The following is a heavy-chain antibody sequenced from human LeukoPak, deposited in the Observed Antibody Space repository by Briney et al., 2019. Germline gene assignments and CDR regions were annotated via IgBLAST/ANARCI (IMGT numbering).Heavy chain of an antibody. CDR2: TYYRSKWYD. J-gene: IGHJ5*01. V-gene: IGHV6-1*01. Sequence: SQTLSLTCAISGDSVSSKNGAWNWIRQSPSRGLEWLGRTYYRSKWYDEYADSVKGRITISPDISKKQFSLHVYSVTPEDTAVYYCARDLGTSGWYTFDFWGQGTLVTVSS. CDR3: ARDLGTSGWYTFDF. CDR1: GDSVSSKNGA. D-gene: IGHD6-19*01.